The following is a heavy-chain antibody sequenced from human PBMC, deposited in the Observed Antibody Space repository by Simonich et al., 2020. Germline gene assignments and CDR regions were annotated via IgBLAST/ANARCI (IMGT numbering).Heavy chain of an antibody. V-gene: IGHV4-39*01. CDR2: IYYSGST. D-gene: IGHD6-13*01. Sequence: QLQLQESGPGLVKPSETLSLTCTVSGGSNSSSSFSWGGIRQPPGKGLEWIGSIYYSGSTYYNPSLKSRVTISVDTSKNQFSLKLSSVTAADTAVYYCARHAGFAFDIWGQGTMVTVSS. CDR3: ARHAGFAFDI. CDR1: GGSNSSSSFS. J-gene: IGHJ3*02.